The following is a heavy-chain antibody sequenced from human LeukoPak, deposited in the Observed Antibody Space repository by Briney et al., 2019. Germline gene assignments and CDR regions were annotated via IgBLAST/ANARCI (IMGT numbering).Heavy chain of an antibody. Sequence: GGSLRLSCAASGFTFSDYNMRWIRQAPGKGLEWVSSISRSGSTKYYADSVKGRFTISRDNAMNSLFLQMNSLRAEDTAVYYCARVLRYCSGGNCYSGGLGYMDVWGKGTTATISS. CDR3: ARVLRYCSGGNCYSGGLGYMDV. V-gene: IGHV3-11*01. CDR2: ISRSGSTK. CDR1: GFTFSDYN. D-gene: IGHD2-15*01. J-gene: IGHJ6*03.